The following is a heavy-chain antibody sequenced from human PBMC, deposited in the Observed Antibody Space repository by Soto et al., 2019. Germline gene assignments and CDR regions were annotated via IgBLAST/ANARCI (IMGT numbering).Heavy chain of an antibody. V-gene: IGHV4-59*01. J-gene: IGHJ3*02. D-gene: IGHD6-19*01. CDR2: IYYSGST. CDR3: ARQQWLVLNAFDI. CDR1: GGSISSYY. Sequence: PSETLSLTCTVSGGSISSYYWSWIRQPPGKGLEWIGYIYYSGSTNYNPSLKSRVTISFDASKNEISLQVRSATAADAAVYYCARQQWLVLNAFDIWGQGTMVT.